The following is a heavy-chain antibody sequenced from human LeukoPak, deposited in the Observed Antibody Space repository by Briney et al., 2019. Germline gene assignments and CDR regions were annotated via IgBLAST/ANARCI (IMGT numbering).Heavy chain of an antibody. Sequence: ASVKVSCKASGYTFTSYGISWVRQAPGQGLEWMGWISAYNGNTNYAQKFQGRVTMTRDTSTSTVYMELSSLRSEDTAVYYCARALPDYDFWSGPDYWGQGTLVTVSS. CDR3: ARALPDYDFWSGPDY. CDR2: ISAYNGNT. J-gene: IGHJ4*02. CDR1: GYTFTSYG. V-gene: IGHV1-18*01. D-gene: IGHD3-3*01.